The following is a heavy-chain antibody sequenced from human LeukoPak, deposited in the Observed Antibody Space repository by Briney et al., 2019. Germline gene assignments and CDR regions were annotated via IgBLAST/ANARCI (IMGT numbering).Heavy chain of an antibody. Sequence: GGSLRLSCAASGFTFSSSGMHWVRQAPGKGLEWVAFIRYDGNDKYYADSVKGRFTISRDNSKNTLDLQMNSLRAEDTAVYYCAKDDYDILTGYYPFDYWGQGTLVTVSS. J-gene: IGHJ4*02. D-gene: IGHD3-9*01. CDR3: AKDDYDILTGYYPFDY. CDR1: GFTFSSSG. V-gene: IGHV3-30*02. CDR2: IRYDGNDK.